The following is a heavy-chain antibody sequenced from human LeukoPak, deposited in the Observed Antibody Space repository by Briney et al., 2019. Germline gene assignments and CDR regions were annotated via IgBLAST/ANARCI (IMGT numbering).Heavy chain of an antibody. Sequence: KPSETLSLTCAVSGGSISSGDYSWNWIRQPPGKGLEWIGFIYYSGNTYYNPSLKSRVTISVDTSKNQFSLKLNSVTAADTAVYYCARGSHYYDTSGYYNWFDPWGQGTLVTVSS. J-gene: IGHJ5*02. CDR3: ARGSHYYDTSGYYNWFDP. V-gene: IGHV4-30-4*07. D-gene: IGHD3-22*01. CDR1: GGSISSGDYS. CDR2: IYYSGNT.